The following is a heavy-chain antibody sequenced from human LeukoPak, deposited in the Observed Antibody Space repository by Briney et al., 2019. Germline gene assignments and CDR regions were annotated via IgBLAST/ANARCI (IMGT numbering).Heavy chain of an antibody. CDR2: IIPIFGTA. CDR1: GGTFSSSA. J-gene: IGHJ6*02. CDR3: ATGSSYYYYGMDV. V-gene: IGHV1-69*01. Sequence: SVKVSCKASGGTFSSSAISWVRQAPGQELEWMGGIIPIFGTANYAQKFQGRVTITADESTSTAYMELSSLRSEDTAVYYCATGSSYYYYGMDVWGQGTTVTVSS. D-gene: IGHD2-2*01.